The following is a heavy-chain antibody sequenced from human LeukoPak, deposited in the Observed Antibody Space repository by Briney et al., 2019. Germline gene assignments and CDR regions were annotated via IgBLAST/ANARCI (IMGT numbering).Heavy chain of an antibody. CDR2: INPNSGGT. V-gene: IGHV1-2*02. CDR1: GYTLTGYY. CDR3: ARAKNEGIGFDY. J-gene: IGHJ4*02. Sequence: ASVKVSCKASGYTLTGYYMHWVRQAPGQGLEWMGWINPNSGGTNYAQKFQGRVTMTRDTSISTAYMELSRLRSDDTAVYYCARAKNEGIGFDYWGQGTLVTVSS. D-gene: IGHD1-1*01.